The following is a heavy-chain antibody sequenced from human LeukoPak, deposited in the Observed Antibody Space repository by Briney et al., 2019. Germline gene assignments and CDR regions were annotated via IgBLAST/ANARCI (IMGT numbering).Heavy chain of an antibody. CDR1: GGSISSGDYY. CDR3: ARCNLGPYAFDI. V-gene: IGHV4-61*08. J-gene: IGHJ3*02. CDR2: IYYSGST. Sequence: SQTLSLTCTVSGGSISSGDYYWSWIRQPPGKGLEWIGYIYYSGSTNYNPSLKSRVTISVDTSKNQFSLKLSSVTAADTAVYYCARCNLGPYAFDIWGQGTMVTVSS.